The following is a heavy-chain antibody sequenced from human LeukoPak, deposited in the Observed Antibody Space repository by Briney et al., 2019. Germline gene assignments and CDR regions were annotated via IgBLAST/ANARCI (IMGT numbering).Heavy chain of an antibody. CDR1: GGSISSYY. CDR3: ARYCSSTSCYGLRAFDI. D-gene: IGHD2-2*01. CDR2: IYYSGST. Sequence: SETLSLTCTVSGGSISSYYWSWIRQPPGKGLEWIGYIYYSGSTNYNPSLKSRVTISVDTSKNQFSLKLSSVTAADTAVYYCARYCSSTSCYGLRAFDIWGQGTMVTVSS. V-gene: IGHV4-59*08. J-gene: IGHJ3*02.